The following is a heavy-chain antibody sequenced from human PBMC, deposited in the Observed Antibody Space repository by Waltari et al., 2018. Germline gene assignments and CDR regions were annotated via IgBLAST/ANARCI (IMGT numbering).Heavy chain of an antibody. Sequence: QVQLQESGPGLVKPSETLSLPCTVSGGSFSRYYWSWIRPPPGTGLAWIGYIYYSGSTNYTPSLKSRVTTPVDTAKTLFSLKRSSVTAADTAVYYCARGSTAMALFDYWGQGTLVTVSS. CDR1: GGSFSRYY. D-gene: IGHD5-18*01. CDR2: IYYSGST. J-gene: IGHJ4*02. CDR3: ARGSTAMALFDY. V-gene: IGHV4-59*01.